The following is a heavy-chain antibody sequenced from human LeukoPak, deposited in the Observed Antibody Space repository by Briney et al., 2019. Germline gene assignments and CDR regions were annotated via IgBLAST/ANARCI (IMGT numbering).Heavy chain of an antibody. CDR3: AKSPFEDIVVVPAATLDY. CDR2: ISGSGGST. D-gene: IGHD2-2*01. V-gene: IGHV3-23*01. Sequence: GGSLRLSCAASGFTFSSYAMSWVRQAPGKGLEGVSAISGSGGSTYYADSVKGRFTISRDNSKNTLYLQMNSLRAEDTAVYYCAKSPFEDIVVVPAATLDYWGQGTLVTVSS. J-gene: IGHJ4*02. CDR1: GFTFSSYA.